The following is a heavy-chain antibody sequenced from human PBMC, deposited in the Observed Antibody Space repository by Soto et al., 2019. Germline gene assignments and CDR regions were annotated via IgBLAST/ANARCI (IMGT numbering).Heavy chain of an antibody. CDR2: IIPIFGTA. D-gene: IGHD2-21*02. V-gene: IGHV1-69*12. CDR1: GGTFSSYA. J-gene: IGHJ5*02. Sequence: QVQLVQSGAEVKKPGSSVKVSCKASGGTFSSYAISWVRQAPGQGLEWMGGIIPIFGTANYAQKFQGRVTITADXXTXTXXMELSSLRSEDTAVYYCANVGLAYCGGDCYRWFDPWGQGTLVTVSS. CDR3: ANVGLAYCGGDCYRWFDP.